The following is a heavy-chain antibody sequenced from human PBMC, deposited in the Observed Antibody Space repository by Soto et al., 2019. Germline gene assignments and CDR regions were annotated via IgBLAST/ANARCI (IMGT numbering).Heavy chain of an antibody. CDR2: IYYSGST. V-gene: IGHV4-59*08. J-gene: IGHJ5*02. D-gene: IGHD5-12*01. Sequence: PSETLSLTCTVSGGSISSYYWSWIRQPPGKGLEWIGYIYYSGSTNYNPSIKSRVTISVDTSKNQFSLKLSSVTAADTVVYYCARHYSEYSGYDGVRPSTWGQGTLVTVSS. CDR1: GGSISSYY. CDR3: ARHYSEYSGYDGVRPST.